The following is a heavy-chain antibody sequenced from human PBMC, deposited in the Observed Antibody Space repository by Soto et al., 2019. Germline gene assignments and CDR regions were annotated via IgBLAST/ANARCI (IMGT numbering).Heavy chain of an antibody. CDR2: ISSSSSYI. J-gene: IGHJ6*02. CDR3: ARDPSIVVVVAAIRYYYYYGMDV. Sequence: GGALRLSCAASGFTFSSYSMNWVRQAPGKGLEWVSSISSSSSYIYYADSVKGRFTISRDNAKNSLYLQMNSLRAEDTAVYYCARDPSIVVVVAAIRYYYYYGMDVWGQGTTVTVSS. V-gene: IGHV3-21*01. CDR1: GFTFSSYS. D-gene: IGHD2-15*01.